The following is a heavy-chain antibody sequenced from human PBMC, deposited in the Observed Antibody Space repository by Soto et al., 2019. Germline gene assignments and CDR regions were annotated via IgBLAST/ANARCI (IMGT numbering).Heavy chain of an antibody. CDR2: IIPILAIA. Sequence: QVQLVQSGAEVKKPGSSVKVSCKASGGTFSSYTISWVRQAPGQGLEWMGRIIPILAIANYAQKFQGRVTITADKSTSTAYMELSSLRSEDTAVYYCARDSYSGKFDYWGQGTLVTVSS. J-gene: IGHJ4*02. CDR3: ARDSYSGKFDY. V-gene: IGHV1-69*08. D-gene: IGHD5-12*01. CDR1: GGTFSSYT.